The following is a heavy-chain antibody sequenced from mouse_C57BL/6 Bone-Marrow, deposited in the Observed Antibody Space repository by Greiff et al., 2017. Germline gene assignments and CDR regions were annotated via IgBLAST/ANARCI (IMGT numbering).Heavy chain of an antibody. CDR3: AREGDGYYFDY. D-gene: IGHD2-3*01. Sequence: QVHVKQPGAELVKPGASVQLSCKASGYTFTSYWMHWVKQRPGQGLEWIGMIHPNSGSTNYNEKFKSKATLTVDKSSSTAYMQLSSLTSVDSAVYYCAREGDGYYFDYWGQGTTLTVSS. J-gene: IGHJ2*01. CDR2: IHPNSGST. CDR1: GYTFTSYW. V-gene: IGHV1-64*01.